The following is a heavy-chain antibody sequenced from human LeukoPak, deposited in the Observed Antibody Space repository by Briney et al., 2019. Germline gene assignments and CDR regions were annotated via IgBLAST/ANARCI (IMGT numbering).Heavy chain of an antibody. J-gene: IGHJ4*02. CDR3: AGFGVYPY. V-gene: IGHV3-23*01. CDR1: GFTFSSYA. D-gene: IGHD5/OR15-5a*01. CDR2: ISGRGGDT. Sequence: GGSLRLSCAASGFTFSSYAMSWVRQAPGKGLEWVSGISGRGGDTYYADSVRGRFTISRDNAKNSLFLQMNSLRVDDTAIYYCAGFGVYPYWGQGTPVTVSS.